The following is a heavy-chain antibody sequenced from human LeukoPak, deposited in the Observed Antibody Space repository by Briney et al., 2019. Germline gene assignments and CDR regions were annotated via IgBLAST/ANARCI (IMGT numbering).Heavy chain of an antibody. CDR1: GYTFTSYY. D-gene: IGHD3-16*02. J-gene: IGHJ4*02. Sequence: ASVKVSCKASGYTFTSYYMHWVRQAPGQGLEWMGIINPSGGSTSYAQKFQGRVTMTRDTSASTAYMELSSLRSEDTAVYYCARGASYDYVWGSYPIGDYWGQGTLVTVSS. V-gene: IGHV1-46*01. CDR3: ARGASYDYVWGSYPIGDY. CDR2: INPSGGST.